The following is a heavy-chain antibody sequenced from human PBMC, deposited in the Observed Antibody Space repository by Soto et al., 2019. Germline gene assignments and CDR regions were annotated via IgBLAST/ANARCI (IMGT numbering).Heavy chain of an antibody. CDR3: AKGGIEADSYYCGMDV. V-gene: IGHV3-23*01. CDR2: ISGSGGST. Sequence: EVQLLESGGGLVQPGGSLRLSCAASGFTFSSYAMSWVRQAPGKGLEWVSAISGSGGSTYYADSVKGQCTISSDNSKNTMYLQMNSLRAEDTAVYYCAKGGIEADSYYCGMDVWGQGTPVTVS. D-gene: IGHD6-13*01. CDR1: GFTFSSYA. J-gene: IGHJ6*02.